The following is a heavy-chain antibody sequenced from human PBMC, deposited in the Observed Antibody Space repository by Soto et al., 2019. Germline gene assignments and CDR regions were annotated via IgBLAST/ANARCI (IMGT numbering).Heavy chain of an antibody. CDR1: GYSFTSYW. CDR2: IYPGDSDT. D-gene: IGHD3-9*01. CDR3: ARLGFEDDTSTPYYNVLHYYGVDV. J-gene: IGHJ6*02. Sequence: PGESLKISCKGSGYSFTSYWIGWVRQMPGKGLERMRIIYPGDSDTRYSPSFQGQVTISADKSISTAYLQWSTLKASDTAKYYCARLGFEDDTSTPYYNVLHYYGVDVWGQGTSVTVSS. V-gene: IGHV5-51*01.